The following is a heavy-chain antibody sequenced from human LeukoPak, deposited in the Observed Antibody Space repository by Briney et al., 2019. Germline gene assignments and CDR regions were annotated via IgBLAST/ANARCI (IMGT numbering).Heavy chain of an antibody. CDR1: GYTFTGYY. CDR3: ARDRKSRWDSSGWYYFDY. J-gene: IGHJ4*02. V-gene: IGHV1-2*02. CDR2: INPNSGGT. Sequence: APVKVSCKASGYTFTGYYMHWVRQAPGQGLEWMGWINPNSGGTNYAQKFQGRVTMTRDTSISTAYMELSRLRSDDTAVYYCARDRKSRWDSSGWYYFDYWGQGTLVTVSS. D-gene: IGHD6-19*01.